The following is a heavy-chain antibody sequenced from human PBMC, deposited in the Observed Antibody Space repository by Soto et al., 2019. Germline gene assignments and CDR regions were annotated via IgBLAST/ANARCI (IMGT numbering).Heavy chain of an antibody. CDR2: IDPSDSYT. D-gene: IGHD4-4*01. CDR3: SRLQNQLRGMDV. Sequence: PGESLKISCKGSGYSFTSYWISWVRQMPGKGLEWMGRIDPSDSYTNYSPSFQGHVTISADKSISTAYLQWSSLKASDTAMYYFSRLQNQLRGMDVWGQATTVTVSS. J-gene: IGHJ6*02. CDR1: GYSFTSYW. V-gene: IGHV5-10-1*01.